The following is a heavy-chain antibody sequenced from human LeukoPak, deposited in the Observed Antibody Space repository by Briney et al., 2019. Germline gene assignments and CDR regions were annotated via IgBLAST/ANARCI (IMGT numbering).Heavy chain of an antibody. Sequence: PSETLSLTCAVYGGSFSGYYWSWIRQPPGKGLEWIGEINHSGSTNYNPSLTSRVTISVDTSKNQFSLKLSSVTAADTAVYYCARGPAVRGVPYNWFDPWGQGTLVTVSS. J-gene: IGHJ5*02. CDR2: INHSGST. V-gene: IGHV4-34*01. CDR1: GGSFSGYY. CDR3: ARGPAVRGVPYNWFDP. D-gene: IGHD3-10*01.